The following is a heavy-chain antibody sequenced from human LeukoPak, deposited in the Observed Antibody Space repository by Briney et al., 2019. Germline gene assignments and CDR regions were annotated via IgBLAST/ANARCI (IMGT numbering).Heavy chain of an antibody. D-gene: IGHD6-25*01. V-gene: IGHV1-46*01. CDR2: INPSGGST. CDR1: GYTFTSYG. J-gene: IGHJ4*02. Sequence: ASVKVSCKASGYTFTSYGISWVRQAPGQGLEWMGIINPSGGSTSYAQKFQGRVTMTRDTSTSTVYMELSSLRSEDTAVYYCARDSRRGYFPSKYWGQGTLVSVSS. CDR3: ARDSRRGYFPSKY.